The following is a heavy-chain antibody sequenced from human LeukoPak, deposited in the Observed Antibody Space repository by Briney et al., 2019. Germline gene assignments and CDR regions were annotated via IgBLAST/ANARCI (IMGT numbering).Heavy chain of an antibody. D-gene: IGHD6-6*01. CDR1: GFTFSSYG. V-gene: IGHV3-33*01. J-gene: IGHJ6*02. CDR2: IWYDGSNK. CDR3: ARDDEYSSSSDYYDGTDV. Sequence: GGSLRLPCAASGFTFSSYGMHWVRQAPGKGLEWVAVIWYDGSNKYYADSVKGRFTISRDNSKNTLYLQMNSLRAEDTAVYYCARDDEYSSSSDYYDGTDVWGQGTTVTVSS.